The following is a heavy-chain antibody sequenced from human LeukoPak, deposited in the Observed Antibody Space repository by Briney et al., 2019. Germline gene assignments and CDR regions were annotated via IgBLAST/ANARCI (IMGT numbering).Heavy chain of an antibody. CDR2: IKQDGSEK. CDR1: GFTFSSYW. Sequence: GGSLRLSCAASGFTFSSYWMSWVRQAPGKGLEWVANIKQDGSEKYYVDSVKGRFTISRDNSKNTLYLQMNSLRAEDTAVYYCAKDAGPSRNWFDPWGQGTLVTVSS. V-gene: IGHV3-7*01. J-gene: IGHJ5*02. CDR3: AKDAGPSRNWFDP.